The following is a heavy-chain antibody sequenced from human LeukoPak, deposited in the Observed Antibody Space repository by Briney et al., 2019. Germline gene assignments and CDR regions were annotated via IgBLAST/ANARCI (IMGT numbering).Heavy chain of an antibody. J-gene: IGHJ4*02. CDR2: ISAYNGNT. V-gene: IGHV1-18*01. CDR3: ARAGSGSGSYYNWGY. CDR1: GYTFTSYG. Sequence: ASVKVSCKASGYTFTSYGISWVRQAPGQGLEWMGWISAYNGNTNYAQKLQGRVTMTTDTSTSIAYMELRSLRSDDTAVYYCARAGSGSGSYYNWGYWGQGTLVTVSS. D-gene: IGHD3-10*01.